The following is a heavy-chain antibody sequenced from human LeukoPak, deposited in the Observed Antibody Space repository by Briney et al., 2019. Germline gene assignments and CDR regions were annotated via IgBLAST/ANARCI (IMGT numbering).Heavy chain of an antibody. Sequence: SGTLCLTCAVSGGSISSSNWWSGVRPPPGKGLEWIGEIYHSGSTNYNPSLKSRVTISVDKSKNQFSLKLSAVTAADTAVYYCARVYCSSTSCYTFDYWGQGTLVTVSS. CDR2: IYHSGST. CDR3: ARVYCSSTSCYTFDY. V-gene: IGHV4-4*02. J-gene: IGHJ4*02. CDR1: GGSISSSNW. D-gene: IGHD2-2*02.